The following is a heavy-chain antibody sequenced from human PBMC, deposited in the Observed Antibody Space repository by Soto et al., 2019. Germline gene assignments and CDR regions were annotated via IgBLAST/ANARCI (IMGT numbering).Heavy chain of an antibody. J-gene: IGHJ6*02. CDR1: GFTFSSYG. CDR3: ARYCSGGSCAHVYYYGMDV. CDR2: IWYDGSNK. D-gene: IGHD2-15*01. Sequence: LRLSCAASGFTFSSYGMHWVRQAPGKGLEWVAVIWYDGSNKYYADSVKGRFTISGDNSKNTLYLQMNSLRAEDTAVYYCARYCSGGSCAHVYYYGMDVWGQGTTVTVSS. V-gene: IGHV3-33*01.